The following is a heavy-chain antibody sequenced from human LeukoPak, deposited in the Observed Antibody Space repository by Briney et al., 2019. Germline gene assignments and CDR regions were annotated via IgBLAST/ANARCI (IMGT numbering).Heavy chain of an antibody. CDR1: GFTVSSNY. V-gene: IGHV3-53*01. Sequence: PGGSLRLSCAASGFTVSSNYMSWVRQAPGKGLEWVSVIYSGGSTYYADSVKGRFTISRDNSKSTLYLQMNSLRAEDTAVYYCARDGGDSGYDLDYWGQGTLVTVSS. J-gene: IGHJ4*02. CDR2: IYSGGST. D-gene: IGHD5-12*01. CDR3: ARDGGDSGYDLDY.